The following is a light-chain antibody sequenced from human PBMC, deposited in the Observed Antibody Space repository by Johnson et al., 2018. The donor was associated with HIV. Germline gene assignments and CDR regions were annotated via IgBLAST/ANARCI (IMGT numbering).Light chain of an antibody. CDR1: SSDMGNYA. J-gene: IGLJ1*01. CDR2: DNN. V-gene: IGLV1-51*01. Sequence: QSVLTQPPSVSAAPGQKVTISCSGSSSDMGNYAVSWYQQLPGTAPKLLIYDNNKRPSGIPDRFPGSKSGTSATLGITGLQTGDEADYYCGTWDSSLSAGVFGTGTKVTVL. CDR3: GTWDSSLSAGV.